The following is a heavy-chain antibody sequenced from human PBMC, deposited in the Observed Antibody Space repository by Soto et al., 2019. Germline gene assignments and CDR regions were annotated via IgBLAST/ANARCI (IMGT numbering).Heavy chain of an antibody. Sequence: GGSLRLSCAASGFTFSSYWMSWVRQAPGKGLEWVANIKQDGSEKYYVDSVKGRFTISRDNAKNSLYLQMNSLRAEDTAVYYCAREGGFLEGNMDVWGKGTTVTVSS. CDR3: AREGGFLEGNMDV. CDR2: IKQDGSEK. CDR1: GFTFSSYW. D-gene: IGHD3-3*01. V-gene: IGHV3-7*01. J-gene: IGHJ6*03.